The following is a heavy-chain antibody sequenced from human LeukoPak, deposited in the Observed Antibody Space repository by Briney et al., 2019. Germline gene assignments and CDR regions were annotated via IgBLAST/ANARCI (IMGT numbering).Heavy chain of an antibody. J-gene: IGHJ4*02. D-gene: IGHD3-10*01. Sequence: GRSLRLSCAASGFTFSSYGMHWVRQAPGKGLEWVAVIWYDGSNKYYADSVKGRFTISRDNSKNTLYLQMNSLRAEDTAVYYCARDTRYYYGSGSYSPLADWGQGTLVTVSS. CDR1: GFTFSSYG. CDR2: IWYDGSNK. CDR3: ARDTRYYYGSGSYSPLAD. V-gene: IGHV3-33*01.